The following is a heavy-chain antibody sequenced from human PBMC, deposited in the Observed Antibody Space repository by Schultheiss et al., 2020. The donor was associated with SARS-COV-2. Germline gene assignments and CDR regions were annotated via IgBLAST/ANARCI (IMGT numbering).Heavy chain of an antibody. CDR3: ARGGSGDSRSIHYY. V-gene: IGHV3-21*01. Sequence: GGSLRLSCAASGFTFSSYTMNWVRQAPGKGLEWVSSISSANSYIYYADSVKGRFTISRDNAKNSLYLQMNSLRAEDTAVYYCARGGSGDSRSIHYYWGQGTLVTVSS. J-gene: IGHJ4*02. CDR1: GFTFSSYT. D-gene: IGHD2-21*02. CDR2: ISSANSYI.